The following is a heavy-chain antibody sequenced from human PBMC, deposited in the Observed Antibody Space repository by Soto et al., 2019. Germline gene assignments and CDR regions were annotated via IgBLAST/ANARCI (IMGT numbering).Heavy chain of an antibody. D-gene: IGHD3-3*01. V-gene: IGHV5-51*01. CDR2: IYPGDSDT. J-gene: IGHJ3*02. Sequence: GESLKISCKGSGYSFTSYWIGWVRQMPGKGLEWMGIIYPGDSDTRYSPSFQGQVTISADKSINTAYLQWSSLKASDTAIYYCASFTFLGWLFSDAFDIWGQGTMVTVSS. CDR3: ASFTFLGWLFSDAFDI. CDR1: GYSFTSYW.